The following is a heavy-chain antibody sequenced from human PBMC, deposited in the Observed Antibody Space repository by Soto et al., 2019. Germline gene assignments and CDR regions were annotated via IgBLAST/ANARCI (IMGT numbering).Heavy chain of an antibody. J-gene: IGHJ4*02. V-gene: IGHV4-30-4*01. CDR1: GASISSSEYY. Sequence: PSQTLSLTGAVSGASISSSEYYWSWILKPPGKGLEWIGYIFHSGTNYYNPSLQSRVTISVDTSNNRFSLRLSSVTAADTAVYYCARGYCSGGNCYSAFGYWGQGTLVTVSS. CDR3: ARGYCSGGNCYSAFGY. CDR2: IFHSGTN. D-gene: IGHD2-15*01.